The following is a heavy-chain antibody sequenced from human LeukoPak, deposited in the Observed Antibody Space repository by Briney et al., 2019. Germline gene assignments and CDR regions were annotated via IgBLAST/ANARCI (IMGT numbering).Heavy chain of an antibody. Sequence: ASVKVSCKASGYTLTGYYMHWVRQAPGQGLEWMGWINPNSGGTNYAQKFQGRVTMTRDTSISTAYMELSRLRSDDTAVYYCARVRYFDRLLNTWGQGTLVTVSS. CDR2: INPNSGGT. D-gene: IGHD3-9*01. V-gene: IGHV1-2*02. CDR1: GYTLTGYY. CDR3: ARVRYFDRLLNT. J-gene: IGHJ5*02.